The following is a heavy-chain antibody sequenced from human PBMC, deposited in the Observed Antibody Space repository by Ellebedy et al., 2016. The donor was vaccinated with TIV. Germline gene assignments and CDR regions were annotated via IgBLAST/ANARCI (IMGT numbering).Heavy chain of an antibody. J-gene: IGHJ5*02. D-gene: IGHD4-17*01. CDR2: ISSSSSYT. CDR1: GFTFSDYY. Sequence: PGGSLRLSCAASGFTFSDYYMSRIRQAPGKGLEWVSYISSSSSYTNYADSVKGRFTISRDNAKNSLYLQMNSLRAEDTAVYYCARERVDYGDYGGWFDPWGQGTLVTVSS. CDR3: ARERVDYGDYGGWFDP. V-gene: IGHV3-11*06.